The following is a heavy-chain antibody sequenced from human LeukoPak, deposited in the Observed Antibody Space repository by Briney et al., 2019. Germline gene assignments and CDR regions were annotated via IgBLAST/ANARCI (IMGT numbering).Heavy chain of an antibody. CDR2: INHSGST. Sequence: SETLSLTCAVYSGSFSGYYWSWIRQPPGKGLEWIGEINHSGSTNYNPSLKSRVTISVDTSKNQFSLKLSSVTAADTAVYYCARGLDGSGSGAFDIWGQGTMVTVSS. D-gene: IGHD3-10*01. CDR1: SGSFSGYY. J-gene: IGHJ3*02. V-gene: IGHV4-34*01. CDR3: ARGLDGSGSGAFDI.